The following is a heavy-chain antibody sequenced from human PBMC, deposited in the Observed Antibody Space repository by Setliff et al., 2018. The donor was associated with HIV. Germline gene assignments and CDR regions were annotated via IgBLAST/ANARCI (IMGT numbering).Heavy chain of an antibody. V-gene: IGHV4-59*01. J-gene: IGHJ4*02. Sequence: PSETLSLTCTVSGDPISTYYWSWVRKPPGKGLEWIGYVYYSGSTSYSPSLRGRVTMSVDPSKNQFSLNLSSLTAADTAVYYCARGQSCTNGVCYQYWGQGTLVTVSS. CDR2: VYYSGST. CDR3: ARGQSCTNGVCYQY. D-gene: IGHD2-8*01. CDR1: GDPISTYY.